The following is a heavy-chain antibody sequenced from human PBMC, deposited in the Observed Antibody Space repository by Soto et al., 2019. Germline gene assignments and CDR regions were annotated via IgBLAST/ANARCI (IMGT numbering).Heavy chain of an antibody. J-gene: IGHJ3*02. D-gene: IGHD2-15*01. CDR2: VYYSGTT. V-gene: IGHV4-39*01. CDR1: GDSISNSAYY. Sequence: SETLSLTCTVSGDSISNSAYYWGWIRQPPGKGLEWTGSVYYSGTTYYSPSLRSRLTIAVHTSMNQFSLNLSSVTAADTAVYYCARLPIDRGGFDIWGQGTMVTVS. CDR3: ARLPIDRGGFDI.